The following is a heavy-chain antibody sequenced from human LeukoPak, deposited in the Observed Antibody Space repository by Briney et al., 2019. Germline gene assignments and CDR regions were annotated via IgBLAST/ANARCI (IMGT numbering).Heavy chain of an antibody. CDR3: ARVQYSGYDFDY. V-gene: IGHV1-46*01. Sequence: ASVKVSCXASGYTFTSYYMHWVRQAPGQGLEWMGIINPSGGSTSYAQKFQGRVTMTRDTSTSTVYMELSSLRSEDTAVYYCARVQYSGYDFDYWGQGTLVTVSS. D-gene: IGHD5-12*01. CDR2: INPSGGST. J-gene: IGHJ4*02. CDR1: GYTFTSYY.